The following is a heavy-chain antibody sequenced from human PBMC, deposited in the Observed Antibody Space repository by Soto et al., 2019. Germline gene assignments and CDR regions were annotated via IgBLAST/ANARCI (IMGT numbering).Heavy chain of an antibody. CDR3: AKVGSLPYYYDSSGYSRRLDYGMDV. V-gene: IGHV3-23*01. CDR1: GFTFSSYA. CDR2: ISGSGGST. D-gene: IGHD3-22*01. Sequence: PGGSLRLSCAASGFTFSSYAMSWVRQAPGKGLEWVTAISGSGGSTYYADSVKGRFTISRDNSKNTLYLQMNSLRAEDTAVYYCAKVGSLPYYYDSSGYSRRLDYGMDVWGQGTTVTVSS. J-gene: IGHJ6*02.